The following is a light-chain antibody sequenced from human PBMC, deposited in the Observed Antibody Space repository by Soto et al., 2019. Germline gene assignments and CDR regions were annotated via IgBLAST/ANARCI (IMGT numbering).Light chain of an antibody. V-gene: IGKV1-5*01. CDR1: QSVSGW. CDR3: QQYETFSGT. Sequence: DIQMTQSPSTLSASGGDTVTVTRRSSQSVSGWLAWYQQKPGEAPKLLIYDASALPRGVPSRFSGSGSGTKFTLTIASLQPDDFATYYCQQYETFSGTFGPGTKVDIK. J-gene: IGKJ1*01. CDR2: DAS.